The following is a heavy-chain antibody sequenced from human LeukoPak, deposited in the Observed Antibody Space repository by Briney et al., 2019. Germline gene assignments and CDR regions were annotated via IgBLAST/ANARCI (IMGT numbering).Heavy chain of an antibody. Sequence: GASVKVSCKASGYIFTSYGISWVRQAPGQGLEWMGWINPNSGGTNYAQKFQGRVTMTRDTSISTAYMELSRLRSDDTAVYYCARDYYDSSGLVDYWGQGTLVTVSS. D-gene: IGHD3-22*01. CDR2: INPNSGGT. CDR3: ARDYYDSSGLVDY. V-gene: IGHV1-2*02. J-gene: IGHJ4*02. CDR1: GYIFTSYG.